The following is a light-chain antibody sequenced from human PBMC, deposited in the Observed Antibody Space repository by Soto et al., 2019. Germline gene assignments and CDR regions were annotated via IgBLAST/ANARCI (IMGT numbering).Light chain of an antibody. V-gene: IGLV2-14*01. CDR3: STYTTSSTLEGV. CDR2: DVT. CDR1: SSDVGGYNR. Sequence: QSALTQPASVSGSPGQSITISCTGTSSDVGGYNRVSWYQQHPGKAPKLMMYDVTIRPAWVSHRFSGSKSGTTASLTISGLQAEDEAEYYCSTYTTSSTLEGVFGTGTKLTVL. J-gene: IGLJ1*01.